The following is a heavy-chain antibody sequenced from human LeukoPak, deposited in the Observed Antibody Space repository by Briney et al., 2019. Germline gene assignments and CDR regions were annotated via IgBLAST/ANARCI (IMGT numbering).Heavy chain of an antibody. J-gene: IGHJ4*02. CDR3: ARDPTAATPQYFDY. V-gene: IGHV3-33*01. D-gene: IGHD1-14*01. CDR2: IWYDGSNK. Sequence: GGSLRLSCAAPGFTFSGYGMHWVRQAPGKGLEWVAVIWYDGSNKYYADSVKGRFTISRDNSKNRLYLQMNSLRAEDTAVYYCARDPTAATPQYFDYWGQGTLVTVSS. CDR1: GFTFSGYG.